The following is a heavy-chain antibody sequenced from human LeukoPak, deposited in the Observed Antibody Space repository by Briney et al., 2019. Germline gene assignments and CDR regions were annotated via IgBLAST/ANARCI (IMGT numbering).Heavy chain of an antibody. CDR1: GFTFSSYE. CDR2: ISSSGSTI. V-gene: IGHV3-48*03. CDR3: ARAYDISGYDRQDPFDI. D-gene: IGHD3-22*01. Sequence: HPGGSLRLSCAASGFTFSSYEMNWVRQAPGKGLEWVSYISSSGSTIYYADSVKGRFTISRDTVKNSLYLQMNSLRDEDTAVYYCARAYDISGYDRQDPFDIWGQGTMVTVSS. J-gene: IGHJ3*02.